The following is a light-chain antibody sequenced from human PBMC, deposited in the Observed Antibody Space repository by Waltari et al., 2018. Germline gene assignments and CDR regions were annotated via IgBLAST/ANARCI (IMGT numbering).Light chain of an antibody. V-gene: IGKV1-39*01. CDR2: AAS. Sequence: DIQMTQSPSSLSASVGDRVTITCRASQRISRYLNWYQQKPGKAPKLLIYAASSLQSGVPSRFSGSGSGTDFTLTISSLQPEDFATYYCQQSYSTPGGTFGQGTKLEIK. CDR1: QRISRY. CDR3: QQSYSTPGGT. J-gene: IGKJ2*01.